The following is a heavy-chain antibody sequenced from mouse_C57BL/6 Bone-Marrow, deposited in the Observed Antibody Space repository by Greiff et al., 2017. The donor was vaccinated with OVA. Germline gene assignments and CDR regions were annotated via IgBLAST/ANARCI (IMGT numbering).Heavy chain of an antibody. V-gene: IGHV7-1*01. Sequence: EVMLVESGGGLVQSGRSLRLSCATSGFTFSDFYMEWVRQAPGKGLEWIAASRNKANDYTTEYSASVKGRFIVSRDTSQSILYLQMNALRHEDTATYDCAGVADYGYHPAWFAYWGQVTLVTVSA. CDR3: AGVADYGYHPAWFAY. CDR2: SRNKANDYTT. J-gene: IGHJ3*01. CDR1: GFTFSDFY. D-gene: IGHD2-2*01.